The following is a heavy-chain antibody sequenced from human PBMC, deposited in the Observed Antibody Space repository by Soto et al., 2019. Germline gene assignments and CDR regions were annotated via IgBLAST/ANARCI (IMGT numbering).Heavy chain of an antibody. CDR3: ARAPSRPSDAFEM. V-gene: IGHV3-66*01. J-gene: IGHJ3*02. CDR1: GFTVSSNY. CDR2: IYRGGST. Sequence: EVPLVESGGGLVQPGGSLRLSCAASGFTVSSNYMSWVRQAPGKGPEWVSVIYRGGSTYYADSVKGRFTISRDNSENTLFLQMNSVRAEDTAVYYCARAPSRPSDAFEMWGQGTMVTVSS.